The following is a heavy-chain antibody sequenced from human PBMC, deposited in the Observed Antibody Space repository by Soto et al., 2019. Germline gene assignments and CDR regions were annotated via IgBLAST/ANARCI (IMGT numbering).Heavy chain of an antibody. J-gene: IGHJ6*04. Sequence: SVKVSCKASGFTFTSSAVQWVRQARGQRLEWIGWIVVGSGNTNYAQKFQERGTITRDMSTSPAYMELSSLRSEDTAVYYCEPDCYDCYACGHFGMDVWGNGTRVPVS. CDR1: GFTFTSSA. CDR2: IVVGSGNT. CDR3: EPDCYDCYACGHFGMDV. V-gene: IGHV1-58*01. D-gene: IGHD3-3*01.